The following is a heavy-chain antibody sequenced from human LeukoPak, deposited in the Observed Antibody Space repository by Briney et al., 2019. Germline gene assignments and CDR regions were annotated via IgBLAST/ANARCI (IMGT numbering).Heavy chain of an antibody. J-gene: IGHJ4*02. CDR1: GGSISSYY. V-gene: IGHV4-59*08. Sequence: SETLSLTCTVSGGSISSYYWSWIRQPPGKGLEWIGYIYYSGSTNYNPSLKSRVTISVDTSKNQFSLKLSSVTAADTAVYYCARRFYYDSSGYQDYFDYWGQGTLVTVSS. CDR2: IYYSGST. D-gene: IGHD3-22*01. CDR3: ARRFYYDSSGYQDYFDY.